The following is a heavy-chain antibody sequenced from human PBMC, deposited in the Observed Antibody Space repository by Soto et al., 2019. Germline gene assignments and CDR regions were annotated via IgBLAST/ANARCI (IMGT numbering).Heavy chain of an antibody. CDR3: ARREIRDTDAFDI. Sequence: QVQLQESGPGLVKPSQTLSLTCTVSGGSISSGGYYWSWIRQHPGKGLEWIGYIYYSGSTYYNPSLKSRVTISVDTSKNQFPLKLSSVTAADTAVYYCARREIRDTDAFDIWGQGTMVTVSS. V-gene: IGHV4-31*03. CDR1: GGSISSGGYY. D-gene: IGHD5-18*01. J-gene: IGHJ3*02. CDR2: IYYSGST.